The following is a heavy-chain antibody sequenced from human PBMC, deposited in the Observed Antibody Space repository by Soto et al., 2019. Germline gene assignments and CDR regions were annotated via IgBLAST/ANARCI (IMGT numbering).Heavy chain of an antibody. J-gene: IGHJ3*02. D-gene: IGHD6-6*01. CDR3: ARVLYSSSYYAFDI. CDR2: INHSGST. V-gene: IGHV4-34*01. Sequence: PSETLSLTCAVYGGSFSGYYWSWIRQPPGKGLEWIGEINHSGSTNYNPSLKSRVTISVDTSKNQFSLKLSSVTAADTAVYYCARVLYSSSYYAFDIWGEGTMVTVSS. CDR1: GGSFSGYY.